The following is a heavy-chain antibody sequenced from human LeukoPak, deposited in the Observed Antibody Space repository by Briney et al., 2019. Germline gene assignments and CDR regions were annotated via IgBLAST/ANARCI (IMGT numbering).Heavy chain of an antibody. V-gene: IGHV3-48*03. CDR1: GFVFGSYE. J-gene: IGHJ4*02. Sequence: PGGSLRLSCAASGFVFGSYEMTWVRQAPGKGLEWVSYISPGGDTKHYADSVKGRFTISRDNAQNSLYLEMNILRAEDTDFYYCAKVRDGKVFPYYFDYWGQGTLVAVSS. CDR3: AKVRDGKVFPYYFDY. CDR2: ISPGGDTK. D-gene: IGHD5-24*01.